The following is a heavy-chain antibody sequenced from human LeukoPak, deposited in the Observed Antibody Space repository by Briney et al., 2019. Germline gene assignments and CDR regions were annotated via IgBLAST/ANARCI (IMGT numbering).Heavy chain of an antibody. D-gene: IGHD4-23*01. Sequence: GGSLRLSCAVSGFTFSSYEMNWVRQAPGKGLEWVSYISSSGSTIYYADSVKGRFTISRDNAKNSLYLQMNSLRTEDTAVYYCARVPGGNFAFDYWGQGTLVTVSS. CDR1: GFTFSSYE. V-gene: IGHV3-48*03. J-gene: IGHJ4*02. CDR2: ISSSGSTI. CDR3: ARVPGGNFAFDY.